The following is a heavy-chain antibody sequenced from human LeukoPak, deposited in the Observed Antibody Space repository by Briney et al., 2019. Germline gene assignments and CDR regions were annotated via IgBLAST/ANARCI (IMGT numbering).Heavy chain of an antibody. D-gene: IGHD2-2*01. J-gene: IGHJ6*04. CDR3: ARDQRQLLFMDV. V-gene: IGHV4-34*01. Sequence: PSETLSLTCAVYGGSFSGYYWSWIRQPPGKGLEWIGEINHSGSTNYNPSLKSRVTISVDTSKNQFSLKLSSVTAADTAVYYCARDQRQLLFMDVWGKGTTVTVSS. CDR2: INHSGST. CDR1: GGSFSGYY.